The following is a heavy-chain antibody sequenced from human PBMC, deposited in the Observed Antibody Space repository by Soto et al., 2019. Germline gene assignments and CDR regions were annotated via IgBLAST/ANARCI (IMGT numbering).Heavy chain of an antibody. CDR3: AGPGGATPY. CDR1: GFTVSSHY. J-gene: IGHJ4*02. Sequence: QPGGSLRLSCAVSGFTVSSHYMSWVRQAPGKGLEWVSVIYSGGSTYYADSVKGRFTISRDNSKNTLYLQVNSLRAEDTAIYYCAGPGGATPYWGQGTLVTVSS. V-gene: IGHV3-53*01. CDR2: IYSGGST. D-gene: IGHD1-26*01.